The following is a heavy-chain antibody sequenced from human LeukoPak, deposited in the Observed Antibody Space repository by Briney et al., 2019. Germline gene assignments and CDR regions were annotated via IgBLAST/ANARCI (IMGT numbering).Heavy chain of an antibody. D-gene: IGHD2-2*01. CDR3: AGDMVGPDIVVVPYMDV. CDR1: GFTFSDYY. J-gene: IGHJ6*03. Sequence: GGSLRLSCAASGFTFSDYYMSWIRQAPGKGLEWVSYISSSGSTIYYADSVTGRFTISRDNAKNSLYLQMNSLRAEDTAVYYCAGDMVGPDIVVVPYMDVWGKGTTVTVSS. V-gene: IGHV3-11*01. CDR2: ISSSGSTI.